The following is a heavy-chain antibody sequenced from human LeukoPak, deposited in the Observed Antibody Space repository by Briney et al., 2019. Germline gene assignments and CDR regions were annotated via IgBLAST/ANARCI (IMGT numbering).Heavy chain of an antibody. CDR2: IYYSGST. Sequence: TTSETLSLTCTVSGGSISSGGYYWSWIRQHPGKGLEWIGYIYYSGSTYYNPSLKSRVTISVDTSKNQFSLKLSSVTAADTAVYYCARDSSGAFDIWGQGIMVTVSS. D-gene: IGHD3-10*01. CDR3: ARDSSGAFDI. V-gene: IGHV4-31*03. J-gene: IGHJ3*02. CDR1: GGSISSGGYY.